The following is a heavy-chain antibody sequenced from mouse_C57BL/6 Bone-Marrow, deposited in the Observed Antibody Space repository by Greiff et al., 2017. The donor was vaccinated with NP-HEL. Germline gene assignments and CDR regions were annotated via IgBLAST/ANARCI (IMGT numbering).Heavy chain of an antibody. D-gene: IGHD1-1*01. CDR3: ARRGYGSPAWFAY. Sequence: EVKLVESGGDLVKPGGSLKLSCAASGFTFSSYGMSWVRQTPDKRLEWVATISSGGSYTYYPDSVKGRFTISRDNAKNPLYLQMSSLKSEDTAMYYCARRGYGSPAWFAYWGQGTLVTVSA. CDR2: ISSGGSYT. CDR1: GFTFSSYG. J-gene: IGHJ3*01. V-gene: IGHV5-6*02.